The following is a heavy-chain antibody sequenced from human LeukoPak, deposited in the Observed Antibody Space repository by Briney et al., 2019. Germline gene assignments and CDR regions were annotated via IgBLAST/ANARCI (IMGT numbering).Heavy chain of an antibody. CDR2: IYYSGST. CDR3: ARDSDFGTNWFDP. Sequence: SETLSLTCTVSGGSISSGGYYWSWIRQHPGKGLEWIGYIYYSGSTYYNPSLKSRVTMSVDTSKNQFSLKLSSVTAADTAVYYCARDSDFGTNWFDPWGQGTLVTVSS. V-gene: IGHV4-31*03. D-gene: IGHD3/OR15-3a*01. CDR1: GGSISSGGYY. J-gene: IGHJ5*02.